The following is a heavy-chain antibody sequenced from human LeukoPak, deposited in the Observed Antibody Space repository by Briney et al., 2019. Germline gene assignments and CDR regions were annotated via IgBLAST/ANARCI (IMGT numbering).Heavy chain of an antibody. CDR3: ARGGVDIVATTFFDY. V-gene: IGHV3-11*01. CDR1: GFTFSDYY. Sequence: GGSLRLSCAASGFTFSDYYMTWIRQAPGKRLEWVSYISSTGNTIYYADSVKGRFTISRDNAKNSLYLQMNSLRAEDTAVYFCARGGVDIVATTFFDYWGQGTLVTVSS. CDR2: ISSTGNTI. D-gene: IGHD5-12*01. J-gene: IGHJ4*02.